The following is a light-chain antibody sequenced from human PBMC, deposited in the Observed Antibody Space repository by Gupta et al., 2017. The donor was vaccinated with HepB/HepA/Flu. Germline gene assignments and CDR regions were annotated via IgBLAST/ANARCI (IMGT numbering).Light chain of an antibody. CDR3: QSYDSSLSEGV. CDR1: SSNIGAGYD. Sequence: QSVLTQPPSVSGAPGQRVTISCPGSSSNIGAGYDVHWYQQLPGTAPKLLIYGNNNRPSGVPDRFSGSKSGTSASLAITGLQAEDEADYYCQSYDSSLSEGVFGGGTKLTVL. CDR2: GNN. J-gene: IGLJ2*01. V-gene: IGLV1-40*01.